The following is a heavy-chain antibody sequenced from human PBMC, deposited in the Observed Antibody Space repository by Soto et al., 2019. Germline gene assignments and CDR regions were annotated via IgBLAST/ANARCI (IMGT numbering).Heavy chain of an antibody. CDR3: TTDAPTPIRFLEWLDFDY. CDR2: IKSKTDGGTT. J-gene: IGHJ4*02. D-gene: IGHD3-3*01. CDR1: GFTFSNAW. Sequence: GGSLRLSCAASGFTFSNAWMNWVRQAPGKGLEWVGRIKSKTDGGTTDYAAPVKGRFTISRDDSKNTLYLQMNSLKTEDTAVYYCTTDAPTPIRFLEWLDFDYWGQGTLVTVSS. V-gene: IGHV3-15*07.